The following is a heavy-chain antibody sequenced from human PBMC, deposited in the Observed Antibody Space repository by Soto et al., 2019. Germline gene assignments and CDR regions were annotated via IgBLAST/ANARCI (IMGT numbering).Heavy chain of an antibody. CDR3: ARTGYDFWSGYNWFDP. D-gene: IGHD3-3*01. CDR1: GFTFSSYE. CDR2: ISSSGSTI. Sequence: PGGSLRLSCAASGFTFSSYEMNWVRQAPGKGLEWVSYISSSGSTIYYADSVKGRFTISRDNAKNSLYLQMNSLRAEDTAVYYCARTGYDFWSGYNWFDPWGQGTLVTVSS. V-gene: IGHV3-48*03. J-gene: IGHJ5*02.